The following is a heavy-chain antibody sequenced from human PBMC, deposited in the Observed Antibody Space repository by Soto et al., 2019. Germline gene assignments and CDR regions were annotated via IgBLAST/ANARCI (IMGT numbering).Heavy chain of an antibody. D-gene: IGHD2-15*01. Sequence: QLQLQESGPGLVKPSETLSLTCTVSGGSISSSSYYWGWIRQPPGKGLEWIGSIYYSGSTYYNPPRKSRVTISVHTAKNQSSLKLSSVTAADTAVYYCARHTPAISISDHWGQGTLVTVSS. CDR2: IYYSGST. CDR3: ARHTPAISISDH. CDR1: GGSISSSSYY. J-gene: IGHJ4*02. V-gene: IGHV4-39*01.